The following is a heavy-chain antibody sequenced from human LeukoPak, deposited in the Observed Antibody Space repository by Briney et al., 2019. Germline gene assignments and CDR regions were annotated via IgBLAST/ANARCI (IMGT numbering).Heavy chain of an antibody. Sequence: TSETLSLTCAVYGGSFSVYYWSWIRQPPGKGLEWIGENNHSGSTNYNPSLKSRVTISVDTSKNQFSLKLSSVTAADTAVYYCARPGGYSYARNWFDPWGQGTLVTVSS. D-gene: IGHD5-18*01. V-gene: IGHV4-34*01. CDR2: NNHSGST. J-gene: IGHJ5*02. CDR1: GGSFSVYY. CDR3: ARPGGYSYARNWFDP.